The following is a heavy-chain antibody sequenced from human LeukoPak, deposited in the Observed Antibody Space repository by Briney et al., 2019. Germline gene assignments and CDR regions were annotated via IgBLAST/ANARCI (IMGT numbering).Heavy chain of an antibody. CDR2: IKTDASEK. V-gene: IGHV3-7*01. J-gene: IGHJ1*01. D-gene: IGHD4-11*01. CDR1: GFISSNCW. CDR3: ATYSTRNAREFQS. Sequence: GGSLRLSCETSGFISSNCWMTWVRQAPGKELEWVANIKTDASEKYYADSVKGRFTISRDNAKMSLYLQMNSLRVEDTAVYYCATYSTRNAREFQSWGQGTLVTVSS.